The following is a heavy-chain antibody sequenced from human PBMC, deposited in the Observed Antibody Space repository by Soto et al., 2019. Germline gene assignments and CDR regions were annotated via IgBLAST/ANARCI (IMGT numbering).Heavy chain of an antibody. CDR1: GSTFSRYA. D-gene: IGHD3-22*01. CDR3: ARDLGHYDSSGYPDYFDY. Sequence: EVQLLESGGGMVERGGSLRLSCAASGSTFSRYAMNWVRQAPGKGLEWVSGISASGGSTYYADFVKGRITISRDNPKSTLYLQMNSLRVDDTGEYYCARDLGHYDSSGYPDYFDYWGQGTLVTVSS. V-gene: IGHV3-23*01. CDR2: ISASGGST. J-gene: IGHJ4*02.